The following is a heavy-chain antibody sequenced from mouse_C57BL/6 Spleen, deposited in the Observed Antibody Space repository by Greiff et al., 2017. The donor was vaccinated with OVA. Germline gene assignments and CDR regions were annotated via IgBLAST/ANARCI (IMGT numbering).Heavy chain of an antibody. CDR2: IYPRSGNT. D-gene: IGHD2-4*01. J-gene: IGHJ4*01. CDR1: GYTFTSYG. CDR3: AREPYDYRAMDY. V-gene: IGHV1-81*01. Sequence: QVQLQQSGAELARPGASVKLSCKASGYTFTSYGISWVKQRPGQGLEWIGEIYPRSGNTYYNEKFKGKATLTADKSSSTAYMELRSLTSEDSAVYFCAREPYDYRAMDYWGQGTSVTVSS.